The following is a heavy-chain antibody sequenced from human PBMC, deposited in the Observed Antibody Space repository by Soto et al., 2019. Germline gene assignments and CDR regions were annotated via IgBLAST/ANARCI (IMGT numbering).Heavy chain of an antibody. CDR1: GFTFSNYA. D-gene: IGHD6-13*01. J-gene: IGHJ4*02. CDR3: AKDTYSSSWFFFDY. Sequence: PGGSLRLSCAASGFTFSNYAMSWVRQAPGKGLEWVSGIIVSGDHTYYADSVQGRFTISRDNSKNTLYLQMNGLRAEDTAVYYCAKDTYSSSWFFFDYWGQGTLVTVSS. CDR2: IIVSGDHT. V-gene: IGHV3-23*01.